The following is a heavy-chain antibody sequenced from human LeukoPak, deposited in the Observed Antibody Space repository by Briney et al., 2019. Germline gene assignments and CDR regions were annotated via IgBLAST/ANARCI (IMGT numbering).Heavy chain of an antibody. D-gene: IGHD2-15*01. Sequence: ASVTVSFKAAGYTFTIYYMHWVRQAPGQGMEWMGIINPSGGSTSYAQKFQGRVTMTRDTSTSTVYMELSSLRSEDTAVYYCARDVVGATDYWGQGTLVTVSS. CDR2: INPSGGST. V-gene: IGHV1-46*01. CDR1: GYTFTIYY. CDR3: ARDVVGATDY. J-gene: IGHJ4*02.